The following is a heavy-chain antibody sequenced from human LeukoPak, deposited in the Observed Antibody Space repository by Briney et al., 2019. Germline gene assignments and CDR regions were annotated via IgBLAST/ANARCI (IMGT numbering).Heavy chain of an antibody. CDR1: GFAFNKYW. CDR2: INGDGSTT. V-gene: IGHV3-74*01. D-gene: IGHD3-22*01. J-gene: IGHJ4*02. CDR3: ATGNYYDSRGYYTFGH. Sequence: PGGSLRLSCAASGFAFNKYWMHWVRHTPGKGLVWVSRINGDGSTTSYADSVKGGFTISRDNAKNTLDLQMSSLRAEDTAVYYCATGNYYDSRGYYTFGHWGQGTLVTVSS.